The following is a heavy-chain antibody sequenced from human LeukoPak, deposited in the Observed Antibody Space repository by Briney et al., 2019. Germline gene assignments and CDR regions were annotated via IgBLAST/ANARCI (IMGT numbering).Heavy chain of an antibody. CDR1: GFTFNSYT. CDR3: ARTRSYCYDY. V-gene: IGHV3-21*01. J-gene: IGHJ4*02. CDR2: ISSSSSSI. Sequence: GGSLRLSCAASGFTFNSYTMNWVRQAPGKGLEWLSSISSSSSSIYYADSVKGRFTISRDNAKNSLYLQINSLRAEDTAVYYCARTRSYCYDYWGQGTLVTVSS.